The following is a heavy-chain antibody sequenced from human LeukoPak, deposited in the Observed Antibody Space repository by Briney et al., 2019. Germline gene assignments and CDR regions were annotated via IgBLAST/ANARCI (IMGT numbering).Heavy chain of an antibody. J-gene: IGHJ6*03. D-gene: IGHD3-3*01. CDR2: IYHSGST. CDR3: ARVTTYYDFWSGYPPPGIYYMDV. V-gene: IGHV4-38-2*01. CDR1: GYSISSGYY. Sequence: SETLSLTCAVSGYSISSGYYWGWIRQPPGKGLEWIGNIYHSGSTYYNPSLKSRFTISVDTSKNQFSLKLSSVTAADTAVYYCARVTTYYDFWSGYPPPGIYYMDVWGKGTTVTVSS.